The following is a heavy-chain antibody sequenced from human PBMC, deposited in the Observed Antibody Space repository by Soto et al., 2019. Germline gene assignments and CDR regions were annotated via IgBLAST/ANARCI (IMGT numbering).Heavy chain of an antibody. J-gene: IGHJ6*02. Sequence: KGNERIGESNHKGSTNFNPTLKSRVTISVDTSKNQFSLKLSSVTAADTAVYYCARGNVVVPAAMKGMDVWGQGTTVTVSS. CDR3: ARGNVVVPAAMKGMDV. CDR2: SNHKGST. D-gene: IGHD2-2*01. V-gene: IGHV4-34*01.